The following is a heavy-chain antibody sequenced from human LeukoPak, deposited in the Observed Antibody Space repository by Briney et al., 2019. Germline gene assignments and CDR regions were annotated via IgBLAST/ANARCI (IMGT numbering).Heavy chain of an antibody. CDR1: NYTFTRYG. J-gene: IGHJ5*02. V-gene: IGHV1-18*01. D-gene: IGHD7-27*01. CDR3: ARDSWSLGRVGWFDP. Sequence: ASVKVSCKASNYTFTRYGISWVRQAPGQGLEWMGWISAHNGDTNYEQKFQGRLSLTTDTSTSTAYMELRSLQSDDTPWYYCARDSWSLGRVGWFDPWGQGTLVTVSS. CDR2: ISAHNGDT.